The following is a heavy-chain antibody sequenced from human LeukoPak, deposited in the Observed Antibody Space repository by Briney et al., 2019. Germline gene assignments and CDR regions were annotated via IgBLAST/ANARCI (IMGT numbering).Heavy chain of an antibody. V-gene: IGHV1-18*01. CDR2: ISAYNGNT. Sequence: ASVKVSCKASGYTFTSYGISWVRQAPGQGLEWMGWISAYNGNTNYAQKLQGRVTMTTDTSTSTAYMELRSLRSDDTAVYYCARDLLGYCSSTSCFYYYGTDVWGQGTTVTVSS. CDR3: ARDLLGYCSSTSCFYYYGTDV. D-gene: IGHD2-2*01. CDR1: GYTFTSYG. J-gene: IGHJ6*02.